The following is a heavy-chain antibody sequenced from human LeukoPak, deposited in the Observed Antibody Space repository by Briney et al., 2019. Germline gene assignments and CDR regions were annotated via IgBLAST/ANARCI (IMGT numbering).Heavy chain of an antibody. Sequence: PGGSLRLSCAGSGFTFSAYWMGWVRQAPGKGLEWVANIIKDGSDKYYVDSVKGRFSISRDNAKNSVYLQMSGLRVEDTAVYYCTRELWPADYWGQGILVTVSS. CDR2: IIKDGSDK. V-gene: IGHV3-7*01. CDR3: TRELWPADY. J-gene: IGHJ4*02. D-gene: IGHD3-16*01. CDR1: GFTFSAYW.